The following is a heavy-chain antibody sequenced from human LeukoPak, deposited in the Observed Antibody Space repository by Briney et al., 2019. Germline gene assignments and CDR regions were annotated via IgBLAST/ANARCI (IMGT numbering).Heavy chain of an antibody. V-gene: IGHV1-18*01. J-gene: IGHJ3*02. CDR1: GYTFTSYG. Sequence: ASVKVSCKASGYTFTSYGISWVRQAPGQGLEWMGWISAYNGNTNYAQKLQGRVTMTTDTSTSTAYMELRSLRSDDTAVYYCARDYDFWSGPIRSNAFDIWGQGTKVTVSS. CDR3: ARDYDFWSGPIRSNAFDI. D-gene: IGHD3-3*01. CDR2: ISAYNGNT.